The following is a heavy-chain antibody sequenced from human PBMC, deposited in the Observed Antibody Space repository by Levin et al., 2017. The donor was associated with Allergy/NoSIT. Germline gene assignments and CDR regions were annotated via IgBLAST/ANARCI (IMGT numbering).Heavy chain of an antibody. Sequence: GGSLRLSCAASGFTFSTYSMNWVRQAPGKGLEWVSSISSSSSYIYYADSVKGRFTISRDNAKNLLYLQMNSLRAEDTAVYYCAKEAGLRQSPGNWGQGTLVTVSS. D-gene: IGHD6-19*01. CDR3: AKEAGLRQSPGN. V-gene: IGHV3-21*06. J-gene: IGHJ4*02. CDR2: ISSSSSYI. CDR1: GFTFSTYS.